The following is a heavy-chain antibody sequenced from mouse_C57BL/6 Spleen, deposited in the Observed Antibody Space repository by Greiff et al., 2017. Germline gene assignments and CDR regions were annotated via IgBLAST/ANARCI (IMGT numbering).Heavy chain of an antibody. Sequence: QVHVKQPGAELVMPGASVKLSCKASGYTFTSYWMHWVKQRPGQGLEWIGEIDPSDSYTNYNQKFKGKSTLTVDKSSSTAYMQLSSLTSEDSAVYYCARDYSKVFDYWGQGTTLTVSS. CDR3: ARDYSKVFDY. J-gene: IGHJ2*01. D-gene: IGHD1-1*02. CDR2: IDPSDSYT. V-gene: IGHV1-69*01. CDR1: GYTFTSYW.